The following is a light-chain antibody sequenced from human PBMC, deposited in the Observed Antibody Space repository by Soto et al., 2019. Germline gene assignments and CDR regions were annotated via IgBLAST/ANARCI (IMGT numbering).Light chain of an antibody. CDR1: SSNIGKNY. J-gene: IGLJ2*01. Sequence: QSVLTQPPSVSAAPGQKVTISCSGSSSNIGKNYVSWYQQLPGTAPKLLIYDNNNRPSGIPDRFSGSKSDTSATLGITGLQTGDEADYYCGTWDSSLSAVVFGGGTQLTVL. V-gene: IGLV1-51*01. CDR3: GTWDSSLSAVV. CDR2: DNN.